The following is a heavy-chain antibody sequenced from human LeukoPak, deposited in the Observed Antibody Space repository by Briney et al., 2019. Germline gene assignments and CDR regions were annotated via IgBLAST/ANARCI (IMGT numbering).Heavy chain of an antibody. D-gene: IGHD6-13*01. CDR3: ARDRDSSSWYADAFDI. CDR1: GFIFSDYY. Sequence: GGSLRLSCAASGFIFSDYYMSWIRQAPGKGLEWVSYISSSGSTIYYADSVKGRFTISRDNAKNSLYLQMNSLRAEDTAVYYCARDRDSSSWYADAFDIWGQGTMVTVSS. V-gene: IGHV3-11*01. CDR2: ISSSGSTI. J-gene: IGHJ3*02.